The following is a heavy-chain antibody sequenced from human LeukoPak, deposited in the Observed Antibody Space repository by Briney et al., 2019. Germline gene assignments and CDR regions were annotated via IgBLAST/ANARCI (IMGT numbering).Heavy chain of an antibody. CDR3: ARDINWVGVY. J-gene: IGHJ4*02. Sequence: PGGPLRLSCGASGITFSSYEMTWVPRSPGKGLEGVSYIISSDNTIYYADSEKGRFTISRHNAKNSLYLQRNSLRAEDTSVYYCARDINWVGVYWGQGTLVTVSS. CDR1: GITFSSYE. D-gene: IGHD7-27*01. CDR2: IISSDNTI. V-gene: IGHV3-48*03.